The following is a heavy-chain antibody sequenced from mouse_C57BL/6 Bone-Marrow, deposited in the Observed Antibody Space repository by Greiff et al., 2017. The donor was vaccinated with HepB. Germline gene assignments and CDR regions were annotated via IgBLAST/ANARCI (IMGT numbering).Heavy chain of an antibody. J-gene: IGHJ3*01. CDR3: ARGAYYSNSWFAY. CDR2: IYPGDGDT. V-gene: IGHV1-82*01. CDR1: GYAFSSSW. D-gene: IGHD2-5*01. Sequence: VKLVESGPELVKPGASVKISCKASGYAFSSSWMNWVKQRPGKGLEWIGRIYPGDGDTNYNGKFKGKATLTADKSSSTAYMQLSSLTSEDSAVYFCARGAYYSNSWFAYWGQGTLVTVSA.